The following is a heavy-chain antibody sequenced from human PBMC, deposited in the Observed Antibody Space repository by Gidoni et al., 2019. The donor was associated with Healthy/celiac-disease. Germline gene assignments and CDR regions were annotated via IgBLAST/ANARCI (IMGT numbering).Heavy chain of an antibody. Sequence: QVQLVQSGAEVMKPGSSVKVSCKASGGPFSSYAISWVRQAPGQGLEWMGGIIPIFGTANYAQKFQGRVTITADKSTSTAYMEVSSLRSEGTAVYYCARVRGDYGGNSAFDIWGQGTMVTVSS. V-gene: IGHV1-69*06. D-gene: IGHD4-17*01. CDR1: GGPFSSYA. CDR3: ARVRGDYGGNSAFDI. J-gene: IGHJ3*02. CDR2: IIPIFGTA.